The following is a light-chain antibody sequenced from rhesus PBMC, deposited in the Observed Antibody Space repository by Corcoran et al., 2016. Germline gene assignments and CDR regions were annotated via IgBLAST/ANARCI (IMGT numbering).Light chain of an antibody. V-gene: IGKV1-46*01. CDR3: QQYYSYPPT. CDR2: SAS. CDR1: QSVGNN. J-gene: IGKJ4*01. Sequence: DIQMTQSPSSLSASVGDTVTISCRASQSVGNNLAWYQQKPGQAHNLLIQSASSLQSGAPSRFSGSQSESDYTLTSRSLQAEDIGRYYCQQYYSYPPTFAGGTKV.